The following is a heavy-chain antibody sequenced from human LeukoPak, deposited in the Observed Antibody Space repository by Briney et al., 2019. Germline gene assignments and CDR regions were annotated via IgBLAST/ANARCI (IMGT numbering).Heavy chain of an antibody. CDR1: GFTFSCYA. J-gene: IGHJ4*02. Sequence: GGSLRLSCAASGFTFSCYAMHWVRQAPGKGLEWVAVISYDGSNKYYADSVKGRFTISRDNSKNTLYLQMNSLRAEDTAVYYCAKLLYYYDSSQPYWGQGTLVTVSS. CDR2: ISYDGSNK. V-gene: IGHV3-30*04. D-gene: IGHD3-22*01. CDR3: AKLLYYYDSSQPY.